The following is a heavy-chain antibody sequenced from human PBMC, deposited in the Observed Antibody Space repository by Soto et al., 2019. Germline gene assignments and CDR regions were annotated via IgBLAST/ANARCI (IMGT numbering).Heavy chain of an antibody. CDR2: IKQDGSEK. V-gene: IGHV3-7*03. D-gene: IGHD3-3*01. J-gene: IGHJ6*02. Sequence: GGSLRLSCASSGFTFSNHWMSWVRQAPVKGLEWVANIKQDGSEKYYMDSVKGRFTISRDNAKNSLYLQMNSLRAEDTAVYYCARANDFWTNYYYYGMDVWGQGTTVTVSS. CDR1: GFTFSNHW. CDR3: ARANDFWTNYYYYGMDV.